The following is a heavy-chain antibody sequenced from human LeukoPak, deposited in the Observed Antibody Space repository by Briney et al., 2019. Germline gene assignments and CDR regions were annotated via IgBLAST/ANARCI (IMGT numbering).Heavy chain of an antibody. J-gene: IGHJ6*02. V-gene: IGHV1-18*01. CDR1: GYTFTSYG. CDR2: ISAYNGNT. Sequence: GASVKVSCKASGYTFTSYGISWVRQAPGQGLEWMGWISAYNGNTNYAQKLQGRVTMTTDTSTSTAYTELRSLRSDDTAVYYCARGSCSSTSCYLGLYYYYYYGMDVWGQGTTVTVSS. CDR3: ARGSCSSTSCYLGLYYYYYYGMDV. D-gene: IGHD2-2*01.